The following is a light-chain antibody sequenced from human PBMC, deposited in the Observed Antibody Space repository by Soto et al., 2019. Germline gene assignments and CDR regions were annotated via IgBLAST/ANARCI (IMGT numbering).Light chain of an antibody. V-gene: IGKV3-11*01. CDR3: QQRSIWPPA. Sequence: EIVMTQSPATPSLSPGERATLSCRASQSVGTYLAWYQQKPGQAPRLLIYDSSKRATDIPARFSGSGSGTDFTLTISSLEPEDFAVYYCQQRSIWPPAFGGGTKVEIK. CDR1: QSVGTY. CDR2: DSS. J-gene: IGKJ4*01.